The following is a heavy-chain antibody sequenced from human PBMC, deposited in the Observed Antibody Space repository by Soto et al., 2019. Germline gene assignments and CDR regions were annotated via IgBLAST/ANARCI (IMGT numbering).Heavy chain of an antibody. CDR3: AKETYSSSWPKYYYYYGMDV. Sequence: PGGSLRLSCAASGFTFSSYAMSWVRQAPGKGLEWVSAISGSGGSTYYADSVKGRFTISRDNSKNTLYLQMNSLRAEDTAVYYCAKETYSSSWPKYYYYYGMDVWGQGTTVTSP. V-gene: IGHV3-23*01. D-gene: IGHD6-13*01. CDR1: GFTFSSYA. J-gene: IGHJ6*02. CDR2: ISGSGGST.